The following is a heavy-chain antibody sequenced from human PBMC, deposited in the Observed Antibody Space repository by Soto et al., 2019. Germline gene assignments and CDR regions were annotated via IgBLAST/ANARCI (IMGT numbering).Heavy chain of an antibody. CDR3: ARGRMSRGPLDY. V-gene: IGHV4-59*01. D-gene: IGHD3-10*01. Sequence: SETLSLTCTVSGGSISSYYWSWIRQPPGKGLEWIGYIYYSGSTNYNPSLKSRVTISVDTSKNQFSLKLSSVTAADTAVYYCARGRMSRGPLDYWGQGTLVTVSS. CDR1: GGSISSYY. CDR2: IYYSGST. J-gene: IGHJ4*02.